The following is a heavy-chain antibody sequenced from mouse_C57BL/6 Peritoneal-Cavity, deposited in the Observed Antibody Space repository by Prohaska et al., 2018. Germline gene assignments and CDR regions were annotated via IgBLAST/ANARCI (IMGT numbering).Heavy chain of an antibody. CDR3: ARQYGNNWYVDV. J-gene: IGHJ1*03. CDR1: GYTFTSYW. V-gene: IGHV1-52*01. Sequence: QVQLQQPGAELVRPGSSVKLSCKASGYTFTSYWMHWVKQRPIQGLEWIGNSDPSDSETHYNQKFKDKATLTVYKSSSTADMQVISLRSQYSAAYHCARQYGNNWYVDVGGTATTVTVSS. CDR2: SDPSDSET. D-gene: IGHD2-1*01.